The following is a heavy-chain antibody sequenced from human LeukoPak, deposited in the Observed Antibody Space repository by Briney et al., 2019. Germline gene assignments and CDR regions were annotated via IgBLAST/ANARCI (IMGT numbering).Heavy chain of an antibody. V-gene: IGHV1-2*02. Sequence: ASVKVSCKASGYTFTGYYIHWVRQAPGQGVAWMGWITPNSGGTNYAQKFHGRVTMTRDTSISTVYMELSRLRSDDTAVYYCARDRTDYYDSNAYYPNWFDPWGQGTLVTVSS. D-gene: IGHD3-22*01. CDR3: ARDRTDYYDSNAYYPNWFDP. CDR2: ITPNSGGT. CDR1: GYTFTGYY. J-gene: IGHJ5*02.